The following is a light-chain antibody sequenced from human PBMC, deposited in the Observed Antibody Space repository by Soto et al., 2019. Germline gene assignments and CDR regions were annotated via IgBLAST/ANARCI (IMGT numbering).Light chain of an antibody. V-gene: IGLV2-14*03. CDR3: CSYTSSSTYV. CDR1: RSDVGGYNY. J-gene: IGLJ1*01. CDR2: DVT. Sequence: QSVLTQPASVSGSPGQSSTISCTGTRSDVGGYNYVYWHQHHPGKAPKLIIYDVTNRPSGVSDRFSGSKSGNTASLTISGLQAEDEADYYCCSYTSSSTYVFGPGTKVTVL.